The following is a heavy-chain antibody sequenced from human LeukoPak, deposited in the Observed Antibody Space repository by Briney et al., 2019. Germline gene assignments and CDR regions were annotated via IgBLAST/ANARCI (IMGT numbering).Heavy chain of an antibody. V-gene: IGHV4-34*01. D-gene: IGHD6-13*01. J-gene: IGHJ4*02. Sequence: SETLSLTCAVYGGSFSGYYWSWIRQPPGKGLEWIGEINHSGSTNYNPSLKSRVTISADTSKNQFSLKLSSVTAADTAVYYCARGLPTAAGTGGDYWGQGTLVTVSS. CDR3: ARGLPTAAGTGGDY. CDR2: INHSGST. CDR1: GGSFSGYY.